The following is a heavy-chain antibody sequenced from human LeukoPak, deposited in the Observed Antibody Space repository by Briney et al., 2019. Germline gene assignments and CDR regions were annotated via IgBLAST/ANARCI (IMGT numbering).Heavy chain of an antibody. CDR1: GFTVSSNY. V-gene: IGHV3-21*01. D-gene: IGHD5-18*01. Sequence: PGGSLRLSCAASGFTVSSNYMSWVRQAPGKGLEWVSSISSSSSYIYYADSVKGRFTISRDNAKNSLYLQMNSLRAEDTAVYYCASEGYSYGSPYFDYWGQGTLVTVSS. J-gene: IGHJ4*02. CDR3: ASEGYSYGSPYFDY. CDR2: ISSSSSYI.